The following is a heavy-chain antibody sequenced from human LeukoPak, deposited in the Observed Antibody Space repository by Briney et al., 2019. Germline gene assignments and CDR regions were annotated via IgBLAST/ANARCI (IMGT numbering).Heavy chain of an antibody. Sequence: PSETLSLTXTVSGDSIGSSSYYWDWIRQPLGKGLEWIGTIYYSGRTYYNPSLKSRVTISIDTSKNQFSLKLTSVTAADTAVYYCARRRYYDSSGYLDWGQGTLLTVSS. J-gene: IGHJ1*01. CDR2: IYYSGRT. V-gene: IGHV4-39*01. D-gene: IGHD3-22*01. CDR1: GDSIGSSSYY. CDR3: ARRRYYDSSGYLD.